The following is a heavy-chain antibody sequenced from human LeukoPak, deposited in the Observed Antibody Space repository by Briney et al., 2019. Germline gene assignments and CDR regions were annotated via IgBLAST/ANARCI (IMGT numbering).Heavy chain of an antibody. V-gene: IGHV4-39*01. J-gene: IGHJ4*02. CDR1: GGSITSSAYY. Sequence: PSETLSLTCTVSGGSITSSAYYWGWIRQPPGKGLEWIGTIYYTGSTYYNPSLKSRVTISVDTSKIQFSLKLSSVTATDTAVYYCARWFGKTLAGVYWGEGTLVTVSS. CDR2: IYYTGST. CDR3: ARWFGKTLAGVY. D-gene: IGHD3-10*01.